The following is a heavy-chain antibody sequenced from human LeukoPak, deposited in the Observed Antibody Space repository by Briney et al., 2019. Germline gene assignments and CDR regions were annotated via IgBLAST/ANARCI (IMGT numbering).Heavy chain of an antibody. V-gene: IGHV4-59*01. CDR1: GGSISSYY. CDR2: IYYSGST. Sequence: SETLSLTCTVSGGSISSYYWSCIRQPPGKGLEWIGYIYYSGSTNYNPSLKSRVTISVDTSKNQLSLKLSSVTAADTAVYYCARGDWAVAGYFDYWGQGTLVTVSS. J-gene: IGHJ4*02. CDR3: ARGDWAVAGYFDY. D-gene: IGHD6-19*01.